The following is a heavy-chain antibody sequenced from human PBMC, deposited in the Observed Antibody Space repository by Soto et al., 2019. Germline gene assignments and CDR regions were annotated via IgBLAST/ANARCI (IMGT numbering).Heavy chain of an antibody. J-gene: IGHJ4*02. V-gene: IGHV3-33*06. D-gene: IGHD4-17*01. CDR1: GFTFRNFG. Sequence: QMQLVESGGGVVEPGRSLRLSCAASGFTFRNFGMHWVRQAPGKGLEWVAVIWFDGTNTYYAESVKGRFIISRDNSRNKLYLQMSSLRAEDSAIYFCAKNHNYPGFSGRDFGDGGFDSWGQGTLVTVSS. CDR2: IWFDGTNT. CDR3: AKNHNYPGFSGRDFGDGGFDS.